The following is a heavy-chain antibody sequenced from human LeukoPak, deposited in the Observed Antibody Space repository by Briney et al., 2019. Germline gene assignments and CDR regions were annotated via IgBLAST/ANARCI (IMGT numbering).Heavy chain of an antibody. CDR3: ARDYRWNYDY. Sequence: SGGSLRLSCAASGFTFSDYAMHWVRQAPGKGLEWVAVISKDGSDKYYPGSVRGRFTISRDNSKNTIYLQMDSLRAEDTAIYYCARDYRWNYDYWGQGTLVTVSS. D-gene: IGHD1-7*01. CDR1: GFTFSDYA. V-gene: IGHV3-30-3*01. CDR2: ISKDGSDK. J-gene: IGHJ4*02.